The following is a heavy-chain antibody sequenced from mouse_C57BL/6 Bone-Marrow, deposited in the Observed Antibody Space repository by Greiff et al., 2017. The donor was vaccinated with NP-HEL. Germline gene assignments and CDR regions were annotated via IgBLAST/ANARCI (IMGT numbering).Heavy chain of an antibody. CDR3: AREGDLNGNYFDY. Sequence: EVHLVESEGGLVQPGSSMKLSCTASGFTFSDYYMAWVRQVPEKGLEWVANINYDGSSTYYLDSLKSRFIISRDNAKNILYLQMSSLKSEDTATYYCAREGDLNGNYFDYWGQGTTLTVSS. J-gene: IGHJ2*01. CDR2: INYDGSST. CDR1: GFTFSDYY. V-gene: IGHV5-16*01. D-gene: IGHD4-1*01.